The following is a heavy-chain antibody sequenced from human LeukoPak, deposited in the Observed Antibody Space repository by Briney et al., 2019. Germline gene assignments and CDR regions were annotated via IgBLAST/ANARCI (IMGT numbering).Heavy chain of an antibody. CDR1: GFTFSSYW. CDR3: ARELAARGYYFDY. CDR2: IKQDGSEK. Sequence: GGSLRLSCAASGFTFSSYWMSWVRQAPGKGLEWVANIKQDGSEKYYVDSVKGRFTISRDNAKNSLYLQMNSLRAEDTAVYYCARELAARGYYFDYWGQGTLVTVSS. V-gene: IGHV3-7*01. J-gene: IGHJ4*02. D-gene: IGHD6-6*01.